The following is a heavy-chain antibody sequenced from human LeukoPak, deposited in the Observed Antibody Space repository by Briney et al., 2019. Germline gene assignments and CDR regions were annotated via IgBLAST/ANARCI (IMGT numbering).Heavy chain of an antibody. D-gene: IGHD6-13*01. CDR3: ASGRTKAAAGIRFDY. CDR1: GYTFTSYD. J-gene: IGHJ4*02. CDR2: MNPNSGNT. V-gene: IGHV1-8*01. Sequence: ASVKVSCKASGYTFTSYDINWVRQATGQGLEWMGRMNPNSGNTGYAQKFQGRVTMTRNTSISTAYMELSSLRSEDTAVYYCASGRTKAAAGIRFDYWGQGTLVTVSS.